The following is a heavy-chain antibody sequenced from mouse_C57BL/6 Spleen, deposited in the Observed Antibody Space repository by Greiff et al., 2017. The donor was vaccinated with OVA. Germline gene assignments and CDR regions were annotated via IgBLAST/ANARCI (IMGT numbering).Heavy chain of an antibody. CDR3: ARYGSRRDAMDY. V-gene: IGHV1-69*01. J-gene: IGHJ4*01. CDR1: GYTFTSYW. CDR2: IDPSDSYT. Sequence: QVQLQQPGAELVMPGASVKLSCKASGYTFTSYWMHWVKQRPGQGLEWIGEIDPSDSYTNYNQKFKGKSTVTVDKSSSTAYMQLSSLTSEDSAVYYCARYGSRRDAMDYWGQGTSVTVSS. D-gene: IGHD1-1*01.